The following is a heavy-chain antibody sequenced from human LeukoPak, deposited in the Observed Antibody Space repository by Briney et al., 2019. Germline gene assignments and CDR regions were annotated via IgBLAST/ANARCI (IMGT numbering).Heavy chain of an antibody. V-gene: IGHV1-2*02. J-gene: IGHJ4*02. Sequence: GASVKVSCKPSGYTFTGYYLHWVRQAPVQALEWMGWINPNIGATMYAEKFQGRVTMTRDTSISTAYMELSSLRSDDTALYYCARDRVGSGWPRPYYFEHWGRGTLVTVSS. CDR2: INPNIGAT. CDR3: ARDRVGSGWPRPYYFEH. CDR1: GYTFTGYY. D-gene: IGHD6-19*01.